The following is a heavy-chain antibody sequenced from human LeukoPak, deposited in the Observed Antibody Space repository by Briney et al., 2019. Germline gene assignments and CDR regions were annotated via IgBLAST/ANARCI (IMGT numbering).Heavy chain of an antibody. CDR1: GYIFTSYW. CDR2: IYPGDSDT. CDR3: ARRIVGVGDAFDI. D-gene: IGHD1-26*01. Sequence: GESLKISCKGSGYIFTSYWIGWVRQMPGKGLEWMGIIYPGDSDTRYSPSFQGQVTISADKSISTAYLQWSSLKASDTAMYYCARRIVGVGDAFDIWGQGTMVTVSS. J-gene: IGHJ3*02. V-gene: IGHV5-51*01.